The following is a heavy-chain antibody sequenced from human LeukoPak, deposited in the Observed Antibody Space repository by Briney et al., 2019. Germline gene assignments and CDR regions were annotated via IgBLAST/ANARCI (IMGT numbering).Heavy chain of an antibody. CDR2: IYSGGST. D-gene: IGHD3-22*01. CDR1: GVTVSSNY. CDR3: AKGYYDRSNLFDY. V-gene: IGHV3-66*01. J-gene: IGHJ4*02. Sequence: GGSLRLSCAASGVTVSSNYMSWVRQAPGKGLEWVSVIYSGGSTYYADSVKGRFTISRDNSKNTLYLQMNSLRAEDTAVYYCAKGYYDRSNLFDYWGQGTLVTVSS.